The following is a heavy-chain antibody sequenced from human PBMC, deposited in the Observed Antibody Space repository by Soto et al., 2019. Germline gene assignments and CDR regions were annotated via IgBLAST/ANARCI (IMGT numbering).Heavy chain of an antibody. CDR3: ARKYGSGPLRGAFDI. J-gene: IGHJ3*02. V-gene: IGHV3-30-3*01. CDR2: ISYDGSNK. CDR1: GFTFSSYA. D-gene: IGHD3-10*01. Sequence: GGSLRLSCAASGFTFSSYATHWVRQAPGKGLEWVAVISYDGSNKYYADSVKGRFTISRDNSKNTLYLQMNSLRAEDTAVYYCARKYGSGPLRGAFDIWGQGTMVTVSS.